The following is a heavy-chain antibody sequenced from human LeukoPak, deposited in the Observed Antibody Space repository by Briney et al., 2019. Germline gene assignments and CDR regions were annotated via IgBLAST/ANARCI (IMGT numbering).Heavy chain of an antibody. CDR3: ARGPPMVVTPFDY. CDR2: IYYSGST. J-gene: IGHJ4*02. V-gene: IGHV4-59*01. CDR1: GGSISSYY. D-gene: IGHD4-23*01. Sequence: SETLSLTCTVSGGSISSYYWSWIRQPPGKGLEWIGYIYYSGSTNYNPSLKSRVTISVDTSKNQFSLKLGSVTAADTAVYYCARGPPMVVTPFDYWGQGTLVTVSS.